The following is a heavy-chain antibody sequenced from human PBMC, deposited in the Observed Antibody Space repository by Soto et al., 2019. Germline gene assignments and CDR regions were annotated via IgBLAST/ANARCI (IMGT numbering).Heavy chain of an antibody. D-gene: IGHD2-2*01. J-gene: IGHJ6*02. CDR1: GFTFSIYA. V-gene: IGHV3-30-3*01. CDR3: ARESVVVVPAVYYYGMDV. Sequence: GGSLRLSCAASGFTFSIYAMHWVRHAPGKGLEWVAVISYDGSNKYYADSVKGRFTISRDNSKNTLYLQMNSLRAEDTAVYYCARESVVVVPAVYYYGMDVWGQGTTVTVSS. CDR2: ISYDGSNK.